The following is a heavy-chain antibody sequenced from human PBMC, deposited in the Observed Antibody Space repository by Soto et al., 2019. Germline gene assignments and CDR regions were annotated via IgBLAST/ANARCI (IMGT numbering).Heavy chain of an antibody. Sequence: GESLRLSFESSGFTFSNYAMAWVRQAPGEGLAWVSTVSGSGGNTFYADSVKGRFTISRDNSKNTLYLRMNSLRAEDTAVYYCAKNSENFGDSKSDYCGQGT. CDR2: VSGSGGNT. D-gene: IGHD4-17*01. CDR1: GFTFSNYA. J-gene: IGHJ4*02. V-gene: IGHV3-23*01. CDR3: AKNSENFGDSKSDY.